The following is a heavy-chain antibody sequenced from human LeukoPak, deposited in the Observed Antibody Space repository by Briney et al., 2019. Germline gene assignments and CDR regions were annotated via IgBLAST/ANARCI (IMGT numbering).Heavy chain of an antibody. V-gene: IGHV3-30*18. CDR1: GFTFSSYG. CDR3: AKDLTTYYDILTGSDAFDI. CDR2: ISYDGSNK. J-gene: IGHJ3*02. Sequence: GRSLRLSCAASGFTFSSYGMHWVRQAPGKGLEWVAVISYDGSNKYYADSVKGRFTIFRDNSKNTLYLQMNSLRAEDTAVYYCAKDLTTYYDILTGSDAFDIWGQGTMVTVSS. D-gene: IGHD3-9*01.